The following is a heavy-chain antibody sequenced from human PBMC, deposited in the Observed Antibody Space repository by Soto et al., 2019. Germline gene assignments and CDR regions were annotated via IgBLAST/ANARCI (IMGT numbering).Heavy chain of an antibody. Sequence: QVQLVQSGAEVKEPWASVKVSFKTSGYNFTSYGISWVREAPGQGVEWMGWISAYNGNTNYAQKLQGRVTMTTDTSTSTAYMELRSLRSDDTAVYYCARDGGVQARFDPWGQGTLVTVSS. D-gene: IGHD2-8*02. V-gene: IGHV1-18*01. J-gene: IGHJ5*02. CDR1: GYNFTSYG. CDR3: ARDGGVQARFDP. CDR2: ISAYNGNT.